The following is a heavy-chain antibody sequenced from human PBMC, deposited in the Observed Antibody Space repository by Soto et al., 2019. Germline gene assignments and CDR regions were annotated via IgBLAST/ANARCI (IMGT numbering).Heavy chain of an antibody. Sequence: QVQLVQSGAEVQKPGSSVKVSCKASGGTFSSYAISWVRQAPGQGLEWMGGIIPIFGTANYAQKFQGRVTITADESTSTAYMELSSLRSEDTAVYYCASTIVVVVAATPYYYYGMDVWGQGTTVTVSS. J-gene: IGHJ6*02. CDR1: GGTFSSYA. D-gene: IGHD2-15*01. V-gene: IGHV1-69*01. CDR3: ASTIVVVVAATPYYYYGMDV. CDR2: IIPIFGTA.